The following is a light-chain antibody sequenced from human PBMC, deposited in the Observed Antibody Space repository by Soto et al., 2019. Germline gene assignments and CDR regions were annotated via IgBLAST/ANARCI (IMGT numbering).Light chain of an antibody. Sequence: DIPMTQSPSSLSASVGDRVTITCRASQSISSYLNWYQQKPGKAPKLLIYAASSLQSGVPSRFSGTGSGTDFTLTISSLQPEDFATYYCQHSYSTPALTFGGGTKVEFK. V-gene: IGKV1-39*01. CDR3: QHSYSTPALT. CDR2: AAS. J-gene: IGKJ4*01. CDR1: QSISSY.